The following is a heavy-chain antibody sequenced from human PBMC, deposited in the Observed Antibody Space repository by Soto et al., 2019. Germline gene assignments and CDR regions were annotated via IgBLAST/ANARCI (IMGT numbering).Heavy chain of an antibody. D-gene: IGHD6-6*01. CDR2: ISYDGSNK. J-gene: IGHJ4*02. CDR1: GFTFSSYA. V-gene: IGHV3-30-3*01. Sequence: GGSLRLSCAASGFTFSSYAMHWVRQAPGKGLEWVAVISYDGSNKYYADSVKGRFTISRDNSKNTLYLQMNSLRAEDTAVYYCARDRRYSSSSVFDYCGQGTLVTVSS. CDR3: ARDRRYSSSSVFDY.